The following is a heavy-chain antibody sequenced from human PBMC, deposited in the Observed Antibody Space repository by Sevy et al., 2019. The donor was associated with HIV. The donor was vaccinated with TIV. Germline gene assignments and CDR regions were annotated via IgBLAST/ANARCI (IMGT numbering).Heavy chain of an antibody. Sequence: GGSLRLSCVASGFNFNNAWMSWVRQAPGKGLEWVGRMRSKSDGGAIDYAPPVRGRFTISRDDSKNMLYLQLNSLKSEDTAMYYCATGSTSPTRNYYESSGYYYWGQGTLVTVSS. J-gene: IGHJ4*02. CDR2: MRSKSDGGAI. CDR3: ATGSTSPTRNYYESSGYYY. D-gene: IGHD3-22*01. V-gene: IGHV3-15*01. CDR1: GFNFNNAW.